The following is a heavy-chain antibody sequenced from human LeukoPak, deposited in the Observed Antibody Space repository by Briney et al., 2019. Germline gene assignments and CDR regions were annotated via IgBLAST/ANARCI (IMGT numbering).Heavy chain of an antibody. D-gene: IGHD6-19*01. Sequence: PGGSLRLSCAASGFTFSRYEMNWVRQAPGKGLEWVSYISSSGSTIYYADSVKGRFTISRDNAKNSLYLQMNSLRAEDTAVYYCASRTKWWEYSSGWYYWGQGTLVTVSS. J-gene: IGHJ4*02. CDR1: GFTFSRYE. CDR2: ISSSGSTI. V-gene: IGHV3-48*03. CDR3: ASRTKWWEYSSGWYY.